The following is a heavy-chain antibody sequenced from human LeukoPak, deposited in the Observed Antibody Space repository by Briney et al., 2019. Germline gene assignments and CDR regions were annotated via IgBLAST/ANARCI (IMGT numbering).Heavy chain of an antibody. CDR3: ARRALEYSSGWYLYWYFDL. J-gene: IGHJ2*01. V-gene: IGHV4-59*08. CDR1: GGSISSYY. CDR2: IYYSGST. D-gene: IGHD6-19*01. Sequence: PSETLSLTCTVSGGSISSYYWSWIRQPPGKGLEWIGYIYYSGSTNYNPSLKSRVTISVDTSKNQFSLKLSSVTAADTAVYYCARRALEYSSGWYLYWYFDLWGRGTLVTVSS.